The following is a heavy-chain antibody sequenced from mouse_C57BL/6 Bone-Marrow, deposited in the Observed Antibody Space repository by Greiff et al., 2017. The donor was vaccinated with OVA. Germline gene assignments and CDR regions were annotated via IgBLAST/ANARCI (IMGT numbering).Heavy chain of an antibody. CDR2: FWSGGST. V-gene: IGHV2-2*01. CDR1: GFSFTSYG. CDR3: AGSDSNPWFAY. Sequence: VQLQQSGPGLVQPSQSLSITCTVSGFSFTSYGVHWVRQSPGKGLEWLGVFWSGGSTDYNAAFISKLSISKDNSKSQVFFTMNSLQAADTAIDYCAGSDSNPWFAYWGQGTLVTVSA. J-gene: IGHJ3*01. D-gene: IGHD2-5*01.